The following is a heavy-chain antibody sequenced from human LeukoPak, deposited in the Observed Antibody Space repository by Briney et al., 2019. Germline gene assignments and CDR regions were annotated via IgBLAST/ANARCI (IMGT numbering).Heavy chain of an antibody. CDR1: GYSISSGYY. V-gene: IGHV4-38-2*01. CDR3: ARWDSGEWLHDAFDI. Sequence: SETLSLTCGVSGYSISSGYYWGWIRQPPGKGLEWIGSIYHSGSTYYNPSLKSRVTISVDTSKNQFSLKLRSVTAADTALYYCARWDSGEWLHDAFDIWGQGTRVTVSS. D-gene: IGHD5-12*01. J-gene: IGHJ3*02. CDR2: IYHSGST.